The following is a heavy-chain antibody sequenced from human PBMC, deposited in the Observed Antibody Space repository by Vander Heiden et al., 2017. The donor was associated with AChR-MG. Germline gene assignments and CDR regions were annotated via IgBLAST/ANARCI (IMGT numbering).Heavy chain of an antibody. J-gene: IGHJ4*02. CDR3: VFDGAAAGGDY. D-gene: IGHD6-13*01. Sequence: EVQLVESGGGLVKPGVSLRLSCAASGFTFSGYSMTWVRQAPGKGLEWVSSISSSSSYIYYADSVKGRFTISRDNAKNSLYLQMNSLRAEDTAVYYCVFDGAAAGGDYWGQGTLVTVSS. CDR1: GFTFSGYS. CDR2: ISSSSSYI. V-gene: IGHV3-21*01.